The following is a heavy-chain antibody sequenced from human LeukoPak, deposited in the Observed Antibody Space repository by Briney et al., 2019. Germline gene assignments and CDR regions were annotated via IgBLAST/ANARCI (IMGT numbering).Heavy chain of an antibody. CDR2: INPSGGST. V-gene: IGHV1-46*01. J-gene: IGHJ6*02. Sequence: GASVKVSCKASGYTFTSYYMHWVRQAPGQGLERMGIINPSGGSTSYAQKFQGRVTMTRDTSTSTVYMELSSLRSEDTAVYYCAREGSSGGTDYGMDVWGQGTTVTVSS. D-gene: IGHD6-19*01. CDR3: AREGSSGGTDYGMDV. CDR1: GYTFTSYY.